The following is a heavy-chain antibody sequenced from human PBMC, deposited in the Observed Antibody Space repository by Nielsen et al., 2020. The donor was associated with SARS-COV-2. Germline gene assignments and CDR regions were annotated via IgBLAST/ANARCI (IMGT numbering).Heavy chain of an antibody. J-gene: IGHJ4*02. Sequence: GGSLRLSCAASGFTFNTYAMSWVRQAPGKGLEWVSAVTSNGAATYYADSVKGRFTVSRDNSKNTLYLQMNSLRAEDTAVYYCAKRSGYTSGWYGDYWGQGTLVTVSS. CDR1: GFTFNTYA. D-gene: IGHD6-19*01. V-gene: IGHV3-23*01. CDR2: VTSNGAAT. CDR3: AKRSGYTSGWYGDY.